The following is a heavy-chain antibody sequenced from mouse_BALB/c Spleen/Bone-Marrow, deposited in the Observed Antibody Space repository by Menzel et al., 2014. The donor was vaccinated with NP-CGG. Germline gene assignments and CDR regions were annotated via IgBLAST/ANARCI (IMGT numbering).Heavy chain of an antibody. CDR2: INYSGST. V-gene: IGHV3-2*02. CDR3: ARESMDY. J-gene: IGHJ4*01. Sequence: EVKVEESGPGLVKPSQSLSLTCTVTGFSITSDYAWNWIRQFPGNKLEWMGYINYSGSTTYNPSLKSRTSITRDTSKNRFFLQLNSVTTEDTATYYCARESMDYWGQGTSVTVSS. CDR1: GFSITSDYA.